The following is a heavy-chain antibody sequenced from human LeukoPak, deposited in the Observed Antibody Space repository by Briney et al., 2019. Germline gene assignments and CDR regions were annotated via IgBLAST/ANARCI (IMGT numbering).Heavy chain of an antibody. J-gene: IGHJ3*02. Sequence: GGSLRLSCAASGFTFSGSALHWVRQSPGKGLEWVGRTRNKANSYTTEYAASVKGRFTISRDDSKNSLYLQMNSLKTEDTAVYYCARVRGGTNDAFDIWGQGTMVTVSS. CDR3: ARVRGGTNDAFDI. CDR1: GFTFSGSA. V-gene: IGHV3-72*01. D-gene: IGHD3-10*01. CDR2: TRNKANSYTT.